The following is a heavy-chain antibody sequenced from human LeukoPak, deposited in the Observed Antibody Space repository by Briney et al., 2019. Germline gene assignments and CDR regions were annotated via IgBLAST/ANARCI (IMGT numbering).Heavy chain of an antibody. J-gene: IGHJ4*02. V-gene: IGHV4-39*01. CDR2: IYYSGSA. CDR1: GGSISSSSYY. CDR3: ARVRSSGPVD. D-gene: IGHD6-19*01. Sequence: SATLSLTCAVSGGSISSSSYYWGWIRQPPGKGLEWIGSIYYSGSAYYNPSLKSRVTISVDTSKNQFSLKLSSVTAADTAVYYCARVRSSGPVDWGQGTLVTVSS.